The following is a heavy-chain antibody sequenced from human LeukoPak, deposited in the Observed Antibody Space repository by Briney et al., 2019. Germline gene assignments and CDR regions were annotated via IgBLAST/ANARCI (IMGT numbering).Heavy chain of an antibody. CDR1: GFTFSTYA. V-gene: IGHV3-64*01. J-gene: IGHJ4*02. Sequence: QTGGSLRLSCAASGFTFSTYAMHWVRQAPGKGLEYVPSITSNGDNTFYANSVKGRFTISRDNGKNSLYLQMNSLRVEDTAVYYCARDSRGSSWFFDYWGQGALVTVSS. D-gene: IGHD6-13*01. CDR2: ITSNGDNT. CDR3: ARDSRGSSWFFDY.